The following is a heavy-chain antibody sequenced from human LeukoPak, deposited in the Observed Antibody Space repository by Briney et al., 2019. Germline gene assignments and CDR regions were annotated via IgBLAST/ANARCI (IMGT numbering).Heavy chain of an antibody. CDR1: GFTFSSYA. CDR2: ISYDGNNK. J-gene: IGHJ4*02. D-gene: IGHD4-11*01. CDR3: AKVDYSTC. Sequence: GGSLRLSCAASGFTFSSYAMHWVRQAPGKGLEWVAVISYDGNNKYYADSVKGRFTISRDNSKNTLYLQMNSLRAEDTAVYYCAKVDYSTCWGQGTLVTVSS. V-gene: IGHV3-30-3*01.